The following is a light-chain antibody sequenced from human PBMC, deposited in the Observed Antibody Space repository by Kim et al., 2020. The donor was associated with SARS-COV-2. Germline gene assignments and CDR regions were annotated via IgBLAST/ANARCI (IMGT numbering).Light chain of an antibody. J-gene: IGLJ3*02. CDR3: QSYDSSLWV. V-gene: IGLV6-57*01. CDR1: SGSVASNY. CDR2: EDD. Sequence: GKSITISCTGSSGSVASNYVLWYQQRPRSSPTTLIYEDDKNPPGGPARFSAGINCSYTAASLTFAVQDAEDEADYCCQSYDSSLWVFGGGTQLTVL.